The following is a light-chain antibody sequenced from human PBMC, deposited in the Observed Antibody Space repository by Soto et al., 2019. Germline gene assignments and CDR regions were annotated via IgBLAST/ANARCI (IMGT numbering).Light chain of an antibody. V-gene: IGKV3-20*01. CDR2: GAS. J-gene: IGKJ5*01. CDR3: QQFKNWPLT. Sequence: EIVLTQSPGILSLSPGERASLSCGASQSISSSFLAGYQQKPGQAPRRLIYGASSRATGIPDRFSGSGSGTDFTLTISSLEPEDFAVYYCQQFKNWPLTFGQGTRLEIK. CDR1: QSISSSF.